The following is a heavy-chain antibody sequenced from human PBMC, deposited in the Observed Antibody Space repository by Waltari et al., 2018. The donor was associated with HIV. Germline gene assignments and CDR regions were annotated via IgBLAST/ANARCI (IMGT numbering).Heavy chain of an antibody. J-gene: IGHJ4*02. CDR3: ARDTYYFDY. CDR2: ISSSSTTI. D-gene: IGHD3-16*01. V-gene: IGHV3-48*01. Sequence: EVQLVESGGGLVQPGGSLRLSCAASGFTFSIYTMTWVRQAPGKGLERVSYISSSSTTISYADSVKGRFTISRDNAKNSLFLQMNSLRAEDTAVYYCARDTYYFDYWGQGTLVTVSS. CDR1: GFTFSIYT.